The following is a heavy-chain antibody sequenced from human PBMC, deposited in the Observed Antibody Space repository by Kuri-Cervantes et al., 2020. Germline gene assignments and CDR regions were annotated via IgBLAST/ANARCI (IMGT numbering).Heavy chain of an antibody. D-gene: IGHD6-19*01. CDR3: VRDYSSGWYRFDP. CDR1: GFTFRSYS. J-gene: IGHJ5*02. Sequence: GESLKISCAASGFTFRSYSMNWVRRAPGKGLEWVSYISSGATSIYYADSVKGRFTISRDIAENSLYLQMNSLRPEDTAVYYCVRDYSSGWYRFDPWGQGTLVTVSS. V-gene: IGHV3-48*01. CDR2: ISSGATSI.